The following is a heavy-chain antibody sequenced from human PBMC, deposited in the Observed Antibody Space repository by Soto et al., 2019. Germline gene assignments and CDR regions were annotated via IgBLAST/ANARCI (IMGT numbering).Heavy chain of an antibody. CDR2: ISSSSSYI. V-gene: IGHV3-21*01. D-gene: IGHD3-10*01. CDR3: ASDYGEAFDY. Sequence: EVQLVESGGGLVKPGGSLRLSCAASGFTFSSYSMNWVRQAPGKGLEWVSSISSSSSYIYYADSVKGRFTISRVNAKNSLYLQMNSLRAEDTAVYYCASDYGEAFDYWGQGTLVTVSS. CDR1: GFTFSSYS. J-gene: IGHJ4*02.